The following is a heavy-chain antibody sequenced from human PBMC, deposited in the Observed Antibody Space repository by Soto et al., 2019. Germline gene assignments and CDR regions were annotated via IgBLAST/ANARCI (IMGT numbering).Heavy chain of an antibody. CDR2: ISYDGSYE. D-gene: IGHD3-10*01. CDR3: AKGPFSVTIAGMDV. Sequence: GGSLRLSCAVSGFTFRQYGMHWVRQAPGKGLEWVAIISYDGSYENYADSVRGRFTVSRDNSNNTLSLQMSSLRVEDTAIYYCAKGPFSVTIAGMDVWGQGTTVTVSS. CDR1: GFTFRQYG. J-gene: IGHJ6*02. V-gene: IGHV3-30*18.